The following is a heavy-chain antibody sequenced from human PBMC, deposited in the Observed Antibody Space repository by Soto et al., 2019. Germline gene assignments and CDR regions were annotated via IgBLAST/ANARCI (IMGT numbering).Heavy chain of an antibody. CDR2: INPNSGGT. Sequence: ASVKVSCKASGYTFTGYYMHWVRQAPGQGLEWMGWINPNSGGTNYAQKFQGRVTMTRDTSISTAYMELSRLRSDDTADYYCATQITTTGGLLRNDYYGMDVWGQGTTVTVSS. CDR1: GYTFTGYY. CDR3: ATQITTTGGLLRNDYYGMDV. J-gene: IGHJ6*02. V-gene: IGHV1-2*02. D-gene: IGHD2-8*02.